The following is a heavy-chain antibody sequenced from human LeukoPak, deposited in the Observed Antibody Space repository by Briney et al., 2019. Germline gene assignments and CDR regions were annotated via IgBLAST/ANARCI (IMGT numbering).Heavy chain of an antibody. V-gene: IGHV3-7*01. J-gene: IGHJ4*02. CDR2: IKKTGSET. CDR1: GFTFSHFW. Sequence: GGSLRLSCAASGFTFSHFWMSWVRQAPGKGLEWVAYIKKTGSETYYVDSVKGRFTISRDNAKNSLYLQMNSLRAEDTAVYYCARKENPNYYDSSGYSDYWGQGTLVTVSS. D-gene: IGHD3-22*01. CDR3: ARKENPNYYDSSGYSDY.